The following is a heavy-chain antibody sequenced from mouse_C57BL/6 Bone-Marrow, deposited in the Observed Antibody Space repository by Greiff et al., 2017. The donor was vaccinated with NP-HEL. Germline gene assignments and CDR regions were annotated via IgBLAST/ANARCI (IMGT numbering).Heavy chain of an antibody. J-gene: IGHJ2*01. D-gene: IGHD2-3*01. CDR3: ARGRGYLYYFDY. CDR2: IDPSDSYT. V-gene: IGHV1-69*01. CDR1: GYTFTSYW. Sequence: VQLQQPGAELVMPGASVKLSCKASGYTFTSYWMHWVKQRPGQGLEWIGEIDPSDSYTNYNQKFKGKSTLTVDKSSSTAYMQLSSLTSEDSAVYYCARGRGYLYYFDYWGQGTTLTVSS.